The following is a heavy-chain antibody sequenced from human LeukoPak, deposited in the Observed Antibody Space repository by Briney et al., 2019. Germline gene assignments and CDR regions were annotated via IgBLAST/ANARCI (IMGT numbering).Heavy chain of an antibody. CDR3: TRDIGRLRGDAFDF. V-gene: IGHV3-64*01. CDR1: GFTFSTYA. CDR2: ISGNGRST. Sequence: GGSLRLSCAASGFTFSTYATHWVRQAPGKGLEYVSGISGNGRSTFYASSVKGRFTVSRDNSKDTLYLQMGSLRAEDMAVYYCTRDIGRLRGDAFDFWGQGTMVTVSS. J-gene: IGHJ3*01. D-gene: IGHD2-15*01.